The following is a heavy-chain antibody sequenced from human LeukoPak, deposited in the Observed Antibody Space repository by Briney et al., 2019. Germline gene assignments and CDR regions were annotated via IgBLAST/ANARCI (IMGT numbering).Heavy chain of an antibody. CDR1: GFTFSSYA. CDR3: AKRQEESGNPDGSYYFDY. Sequence: PGGSLRLSCAASGFTFSSYAMSWVRQAPGKGLEWVSAISGSGGSTYYADSVKGRFTISRDNSKNTLYLQMNSLRAEDTAVYYCAKRQEESGNPDGSYYFDYWGQGTLVTVSS. V-gene: IGHV3-23*01. CDR2: ISGSGGST. D-gene: IGHD1-26*01. J-gene: IGHJ4*02.